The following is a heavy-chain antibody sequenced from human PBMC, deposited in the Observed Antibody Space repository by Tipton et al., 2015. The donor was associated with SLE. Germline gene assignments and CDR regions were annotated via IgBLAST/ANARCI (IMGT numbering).Heavy chain of an antibody. Sequence: LRLSCTVSGGSISSYYWSWIRQPAGKGLEWIGRIYTSGSTNYNPSLKSRVTISVDTSKNQFSLKLSSVTAADTAVYYCARHSIVGATFNMDVWGKGTTVTVSS. CDR1: GGSISSYY. CDR3: ARHSIVGATFNMDV. V-gene: IGHV4-4*07. J-gene: IGHJ6*03. CDR2: IYTSGST. D-gene: IGHD1-26*01.